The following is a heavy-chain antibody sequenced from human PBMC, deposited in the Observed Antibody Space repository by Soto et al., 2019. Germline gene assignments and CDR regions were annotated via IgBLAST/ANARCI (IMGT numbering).Heavy chain of an antibody. CDR2: IDPSDSYT. D-gene: IGHD5-12*01. V-gene: IGHV5-10-1*01. CDR1: GYSFTSYW. Sequence: GASLKISCKGSGYSFTSYWISWVRQMPGKGLEWMRRIDPSDSYTNYSPSFQGHVTISADKYISTAYLQRRSLKASDTAMYYCARSIVATTPDYWGQGTLVTVSS. J-gene: IGHJ4*02. CDR3: ARSIVATTPDY.